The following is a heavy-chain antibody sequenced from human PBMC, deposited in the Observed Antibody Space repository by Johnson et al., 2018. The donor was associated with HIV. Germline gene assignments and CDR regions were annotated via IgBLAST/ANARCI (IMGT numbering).Heavy chain of an antibody. V-gene: IGHV3-13*01. D-gene: IGHD3-10*01. CDR2: IGTIDDT. Sequence: EKLVESGGDLVQPGGSLRLSCAASGFTFSSYDMHWVRQVRGKGLEWVSGIGTIDDTYYSDSVKGRFTISRENAKNSLYLQMNSLRAEDTAVYYCARRMVQGVIITSGAFDIWGQGTMVTVSS. J-gene: IGHJ3*02. CDR3: ARRMVQGVIITSGAFDI. CDR1: GFTFSSYD.